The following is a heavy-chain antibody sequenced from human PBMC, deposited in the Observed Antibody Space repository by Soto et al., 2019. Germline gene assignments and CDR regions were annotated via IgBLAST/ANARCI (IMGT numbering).Heavy chain of an antibody. J-gene: IGHJ5*02. Sequence: QLQLQESGPGLVKPSETLSLTCTVSGGSISSSSYYWGWIRQPPGKGLEWIGSIYYSGSTYYNPSLKSRVTISVDTSKNQFSLKLSSVTAADTAVYYCARPITMIGGGWFDPWGQGTLVTVSS. CDR2: IYYSGST. D-gene: IGHD3-22*01. CDR1: GGSISSSSYY. CDR3: ARPITMIGGGWFDP. V-gene: IGHV4-39*01.